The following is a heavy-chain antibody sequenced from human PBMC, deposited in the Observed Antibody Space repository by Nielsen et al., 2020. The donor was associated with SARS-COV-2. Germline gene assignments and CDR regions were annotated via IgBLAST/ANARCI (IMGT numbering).Heavy chain of an antibody. Sequence: GESLKISCAASGLTLGSYGMSWVRQAPGKGLQWVSGISGRGESTSYAESVKGRFTISRDISKNTLDLHMNSLRAEDTAVYYCAKAFRSSDWVRAANDYWGQGTLVTVSS. D-gene: IGHD6-25*01. CDR3: AKAFRSSDWVRAANDY. V-gene: IGHV3-23*01. CDR2: ISGRGEST. CDR1: GLTLGSYG. J-gene: IGHJ4*02.